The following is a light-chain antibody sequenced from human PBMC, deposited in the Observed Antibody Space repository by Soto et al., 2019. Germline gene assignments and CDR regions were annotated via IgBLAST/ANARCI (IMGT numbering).Light chain of an antibody. CDR2: DDN. V-gene: IGLV1-51*01. CDR3: RTWDTSLSAGV. Sequence: QSALTQPPSVSAAPGQRVTISCSGSSSNIATNYVSWYQHLPGAAPRLLICDDNKRPSGIPDRFSGSKYGTSATLDITGLQTGDEADYYCRTWDTSLSAGVFGGGTQLTVL. CDR1: SSNIATNY. J-gene: IGLJ3*02.